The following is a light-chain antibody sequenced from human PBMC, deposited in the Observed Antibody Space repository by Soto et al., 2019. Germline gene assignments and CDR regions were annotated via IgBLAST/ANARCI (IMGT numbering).Light chain of an antibody. CDR1: QSITSNF. V-gene: IGKV3-20*01. Sequence: EIVLTQSPGNLSLSPGERATLSCRASQSITSNFLAWYQQKPGQAPRLLIYGASSRATGIPDRFSGSGSERDFTLTINRLEPEDFAVYFCQQYGRSPLMYTFGQGTKVEIK. CDR2: GAS. J-gene: IGKJ2*01. CDR3: QQYGRSPLMYT.